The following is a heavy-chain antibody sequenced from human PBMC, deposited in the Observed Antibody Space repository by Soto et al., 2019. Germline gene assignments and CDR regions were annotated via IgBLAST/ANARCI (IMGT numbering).Heavy chain of an antibody. V-gene: IGHV1-2*04. CDR2: INPNSGGT. J-gene: IGHJ4*02. Sequence: ASVKVSCKASGYTFTGYYMHWVRQAPGQGLEWMGWINPNSGGTNYAQKFQGWVTMTRDTSISTAYMELSRLRSDDTAVYYCAREEVGEYSSSSNYFDYWGQGTLVTVSS. CDR1: GYTFTGYY. D-gene: IGHD6-6*01. CDR3: AREEVGEYSSSSNYFDY.